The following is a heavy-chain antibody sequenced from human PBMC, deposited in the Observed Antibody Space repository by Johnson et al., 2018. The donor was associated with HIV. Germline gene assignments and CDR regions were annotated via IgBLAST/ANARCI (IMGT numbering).Heavy chain of an antibody. D-gene: IGHD1-26*01. CDR1: GFTFSTYW. CDR3: AREAGGSYPDAFDF. J-gene: IGHJ3*01. V-gene: IGHV3-7*01. CDR2: IKQDGSEK. Sequence: VQLVESGGGVVPPGGSLRLSCAASGFTFSTYWMSWVRQAPGKGLERVANIKQDGSEKYYVDSVKGRFTISRDNAKNSLYVQISSLRAEDTAVYFCAREAGGSYPDAFDFWGQGTMVTVSS.